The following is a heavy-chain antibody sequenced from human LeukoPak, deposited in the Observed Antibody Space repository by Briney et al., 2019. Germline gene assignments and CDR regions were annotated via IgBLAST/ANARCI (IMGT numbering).Heavy chain of an antibody. D-gene: IGHD1-1*01. CDR3: AGGARPFDN. CDR1: GYSISSGYY. V-gene: IGHV4-38-2*01. CDR2: IYHSAST. J-gene: IGHJ4*02. Sequence: SETLSLTCAVSGYSISSGYYRGWIRQPPGKGPEWIGNIYHSASTYYNPSLKSRVTISVDTSKNQFSLKLSAVTAADTAVYYCAGGARPFDNWGQGTLVTVSS.